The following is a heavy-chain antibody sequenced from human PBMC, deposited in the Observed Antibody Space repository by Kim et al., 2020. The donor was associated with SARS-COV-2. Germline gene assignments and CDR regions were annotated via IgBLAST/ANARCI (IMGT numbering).Heavy chain of an antibody. CDR3: AKDHYCDSGVYFDY. CDR1: GFTFSSYS. D-gene: IGHD3-22*01. Sequence: GGSLRLSCAASGFTFSSYSMSWVRQAPGKGLEWVATVSCSGGNTYYADSVKGRFTISRDNSKNTLYLQMNSLRAEDTAVYYCAKDHYCDSGVYFDYWGQG. CDR2: VSCSGGNT. J-gene: IGHJ4*02. V-gene: IGHV3-23*01.